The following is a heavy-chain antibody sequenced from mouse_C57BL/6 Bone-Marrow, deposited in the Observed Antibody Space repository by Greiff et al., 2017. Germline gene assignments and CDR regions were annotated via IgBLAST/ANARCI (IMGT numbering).Heavy chain of an antibody. CDR2: IYPGSGST. Sequence: QVQLQQPGAELVKPGASVKMSCKASGYTFTSYWITWVKQRPGQGLEWIGDIYPGSGSTNYNEKFKSKATLTVDTSSSTAYMQLSSLTSEDSAVYYCARSFSYYYGSSYCDVWGTGTTVTVSS. V-gene: IGHV1-55*01. J-gene: IGHJ1*03. CDR3: ARSFSYYYGSSYCDV. CDR1: GYTFTSYW. D-gene: IGHD1-1*01.